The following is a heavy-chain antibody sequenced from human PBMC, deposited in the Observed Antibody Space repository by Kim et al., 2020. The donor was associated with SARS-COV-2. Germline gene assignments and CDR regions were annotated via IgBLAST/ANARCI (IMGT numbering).Heavy chain of an antibody. J-gene: IGHJ4*02. CDR3: ARDRLDVPLRLWGTVTYDY. D-gene: IGHD4-17*01. Sequence: GRFTIARDNAKNSLYLQMNSLRAEDTAVYYCARDRLDVPLRLWGTVTYDYWGQGTLVTVSS. V-gene: IGHV3-11*01.